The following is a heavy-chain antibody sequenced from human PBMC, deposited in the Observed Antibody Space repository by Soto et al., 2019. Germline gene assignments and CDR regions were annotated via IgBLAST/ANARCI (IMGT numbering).Heavy chain of an antibody. CDR3: ANNRGRAMSWYYMDV. D-gene: IGHD2-2*01. CDR2: ISYDGSNK. CDR1: GFTFSSYG. Sequence: GGSLRLSCAASGFTFSSYGMHWVRQAPGKGLEWVAVISYDGSNKYYADSVKGRFTISRDNSKNTLYLQMNSLRAEDTAVYYCANNRGRAMSWYYMDVWGKGTTVTVSS. J-gene: IGHJ6*03. V-gene: IGHV3-30*18.